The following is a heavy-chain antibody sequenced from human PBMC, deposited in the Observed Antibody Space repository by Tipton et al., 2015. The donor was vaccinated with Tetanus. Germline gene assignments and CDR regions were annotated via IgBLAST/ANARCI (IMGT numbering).Heavy chain of an antibody. CDR3: AREADCSGGSCFSGDFDN. Sequence: LRLSCAASGFTFNGYGMHWVRQAPGKGLEWLALVWYDGSKQYYADSVKGRFTISRDNSKNTLYLQMNSLRAEDTAVYYCAREADCSGGSCFSGDFDNWGQGTQVTVSS. CDR2: VWYDGSKQ. CDR1: GFTFNGYG. D-gene: IGHD2-15*01. J-gene: IGHJ4*02. V-gene: IGHV3-33*01.